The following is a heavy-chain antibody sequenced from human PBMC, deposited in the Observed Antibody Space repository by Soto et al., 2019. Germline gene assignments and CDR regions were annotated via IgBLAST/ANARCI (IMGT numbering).Heavy chain of an antibody. D-gene: IGHD2-15*01. Sequence: QVQVVQSGAEVKKPGASVKVACKASGYSFDTFGMSWVRQAPGQGLEWMGWISIEKGDTNSAQKFQDRVTMTTDTSTRTAYMALRSLTSYDTAVYYCGRCYCSVGSCFTCWHFDLWGRCTLVTVSS. CDR3: GRCYCSVGSCFTCWHFDL. J-gene: IGHJ2*01. CDR1: GYSFDTFG. CDR2: ISIEKGDT. V-gene: IGHV1-18*01.